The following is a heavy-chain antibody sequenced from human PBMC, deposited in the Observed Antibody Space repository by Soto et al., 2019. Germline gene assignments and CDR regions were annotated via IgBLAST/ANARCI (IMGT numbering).Heavy chain of an antibody. D-gene: IGHD2-15*01. CDR3: ATLLVTEKDNVARLLDGFDI. CDR1: GFTFSTYE. J-gene: IGHJ3*02. Sequence: GGSLRLSCAASGFTFSTYEMNWVRQAPGKGLEWLSYISSSGTNIYYADSVKGRFTIFRDNAKNSLSLQMSSLRAEDTAVYYCATLLVTEKDNVARLLDGFDIWGQGKMVTVSS. V-gene: IGHV3-48*03. CDR2: ISSSGTNI.